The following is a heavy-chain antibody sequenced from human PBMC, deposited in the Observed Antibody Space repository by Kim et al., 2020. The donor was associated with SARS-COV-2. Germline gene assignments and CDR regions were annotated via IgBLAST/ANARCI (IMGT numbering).Heavy chain of an antibody. CDR1: GFTFSSYG. J-gene: IGHJ4*02. CDR2: ISYDGSNK. V-gene: IGHV3-33*05. Sequence: GGSLRLSCAASGFTFSSYGMHWVRQAPGKGLEWVAVISYDGSNKYYADSVKGRITISRDNSKNTLYLQMNSLRAEDTAVYYCRMTMVRGFRTIDYWGQGTLVTVSS. CDR3: RMTMVRGFRTIDY. D-gene: IGHD3-10*01.